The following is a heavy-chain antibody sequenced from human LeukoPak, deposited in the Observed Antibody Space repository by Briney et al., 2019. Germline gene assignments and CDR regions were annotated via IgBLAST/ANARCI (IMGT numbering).Heavy chain of an antibody. V-gene: IGHV4-59*01. D-gene: IGHD6-13*01. Sequence: SETLSLTCTVSGGSISSYYWSWIRQPPGKGLEWIGYIYYSGSTNYNPSLKSRVTISVDTSKNQFSLKLSAVTAADTAVYYCARVTRAAGSPVVDYWRQGTLVTVSS. CDR3: ARVTRAAGSPVVDY. J-gene: IGHJ4*02. CDR2: IYYSGST. CDR1: GGSISSYY.